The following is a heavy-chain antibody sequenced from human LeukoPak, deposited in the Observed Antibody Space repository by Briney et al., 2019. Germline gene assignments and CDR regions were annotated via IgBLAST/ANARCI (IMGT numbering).Heavy chain of an antibody. J-gene: IGHJ4*02. D-gene: IGHD5-12*01. V-gene: IGHV3-48*03. Sequence: GGSLRLSCAASGFTFSSYEMNWVRQAPGKGLEWVSYISSSGDTIYYADSVKGRFTISRDNAKNPLYLQMNSLRVEDTAVYYCARAGYSHGPGKYWGQGTLVTVSS. CDR1: GFTFSSYE. CDR2: ISSSGDTI. CDR3: ARAGYSHGPGKY.